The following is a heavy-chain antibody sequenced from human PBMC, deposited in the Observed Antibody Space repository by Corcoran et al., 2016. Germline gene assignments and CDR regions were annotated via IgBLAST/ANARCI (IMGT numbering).Heavy chain of an antibody. Sequence: EVQLVESGGGLVQPGGSLRLSCAATGLTFSNYWMTWVRQAPGKGLGWVANMKQDGSEMYYVDSVKGRFAVSRDNAKNSLFLQMNSLRAEDTAVYYCARGAWYFVHWGQGTLVTVSS. CDR3: ARGAWYFVH. CDR2: MKQDGSEM. CDR1: GLTFSNYW. J-gene: IGHJ1*01. V-gene: IGHV3-7*01.